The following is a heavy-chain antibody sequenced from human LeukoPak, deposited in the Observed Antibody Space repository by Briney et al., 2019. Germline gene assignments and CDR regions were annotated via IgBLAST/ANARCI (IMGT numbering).Heavy chain of an antibody. CDR1: GGTFSSYT. J-gene: IGHJ3*02. D-gene: IGHD3-10*01. V-gene: IGHV1-69*02. CDR2: IIPILGIA. Sequence: ASVKVSCKASGGTFSSYTISWVRQAPGQGLEWMGRIIPILGIANYAQKFQGRVTITADKSTSTAYMELSSLRSEDTAVYYCATKGVRFGGYRDAFDIWGQGTMVTVSS. CDR3: ATKGVRFGGYRDAFDI.